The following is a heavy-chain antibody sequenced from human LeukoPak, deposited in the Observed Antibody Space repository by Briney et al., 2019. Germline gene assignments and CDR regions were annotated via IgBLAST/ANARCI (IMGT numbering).Heavy chain of an antibody. CDR2: IYHSGGT. J-gene: IGHJ5*02. Sequence: SQTLSLTCAVSGGSISSGGYSWSWIRQPPGKGLEWIGYIYHSGGTYYNPSLKSRVTISVDRSKNQFSLKLSSVTAADTAVYYCARERTDYSGGSCYSRAWFDPWGQGTLVTVSS. CDR1: GGSISSGGYS. V-gene: IGHV4-30-2*01. CDR3: ARERTDYSGGSCYSRAWFDP. D-gene: IGHD2-15*01.